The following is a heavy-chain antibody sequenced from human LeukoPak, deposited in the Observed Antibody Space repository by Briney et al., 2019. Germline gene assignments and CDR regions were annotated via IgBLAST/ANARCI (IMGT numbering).Heavy chain of an antibody. CDR2: INSDGSNT. V-gene: IGHV3-74*01. CDR1: GFTFSSYW. D-gene: IGHD6-13*01. CDR3: VDFYSTSWYENDH. J-gene: IGHJ4*02. Sequence: GGSLRLSCAASGFTFSSYWMHWVRQAPGKGLVGVSHINSDGSNTNYADSVKGRFTISRDNSKNTLYLQMSSLRTEDTAVYYCVDFYSTSWYENDHWGQGTLVTVSS.